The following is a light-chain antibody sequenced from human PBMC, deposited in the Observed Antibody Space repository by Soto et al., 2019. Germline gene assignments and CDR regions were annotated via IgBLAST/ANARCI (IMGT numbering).Light chain of an antibody. J-gene: IGKJ5*01. CDR2: EAS. CDR1: QSVSSY. CDR3: QQYGSSPSIT. Sequence: EIVFTQSPATLFLSPGERATLSCRASQSVSSYLAWYQQKPVQAPRLLIYEASNRADGIPGRCSGSGSWTNLILTISRLEPEDFAMYYCQQYGSSPSITFGQGTRLEN. V-gene: IGKV3-20*01.